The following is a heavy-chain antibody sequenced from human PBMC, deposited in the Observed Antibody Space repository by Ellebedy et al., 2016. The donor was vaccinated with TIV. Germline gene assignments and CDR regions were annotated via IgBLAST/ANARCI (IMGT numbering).Heavy chain of an antibody. CDR2: IRGKTYGGTT. J-gene: IGHJ2*01. CDR3: ARGNWYCDL. Sequence: GESLKISCAASGFTFSDHHMDWVRQAPGKGLEWVGFIRGKTYGGTTEYAGSVKGRFSISRDDSKNSVYLHMNSLKIEDTAVYYCARGNWYCDLWGRGTLVTVSA. V-gene: IGHV3-72*01. CDR1: GFTFSDHH.